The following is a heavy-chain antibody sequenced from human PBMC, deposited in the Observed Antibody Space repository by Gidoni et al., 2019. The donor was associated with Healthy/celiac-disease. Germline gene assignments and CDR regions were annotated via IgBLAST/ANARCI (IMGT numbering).Heavy chain of an antibody. CDR1: GFTFSSYD. D-gene: IGHD3-10*01. J-gene: IGHJ6*02. CDR2: IGTAGDT. Sequence: EVQLVESGGGLVQPGGSLRLSCAASGFTFSSYDMHWVRQATGKGLEWVSAIGTAGDTYYPGSVKGRFTISRENAKNSLYLQMNSLRAGDTAVYYCARGSTDYYGSGSPYYYYGMDVWGQGTTVTVSS. V-gene: IGHV3-13*04. CDR3: ARGSTDYYGSGSPYYYYGMDV.